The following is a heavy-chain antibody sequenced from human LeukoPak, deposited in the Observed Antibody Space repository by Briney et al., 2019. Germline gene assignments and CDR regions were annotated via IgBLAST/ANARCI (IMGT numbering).Heavy chain of an antibody. D-gene: IGHD3-3*01. CDR2: ISSSSSTI. V-gene: IGHV3-48*01. CDR3: ARDFWSGYYYIDV. Sequence: GGSLRLSCAASGFTFSSYSMNWVRQAPGKGLEWVSYISSSSSTIYYADSVKGRFTISRDNAKNSLYLQMNSLRAEDTAVYYCARDFWSGYYYIDVWGKGTTVTVSS. CDR1: GFTFSSYS. J-gene: IGHJ6*03.